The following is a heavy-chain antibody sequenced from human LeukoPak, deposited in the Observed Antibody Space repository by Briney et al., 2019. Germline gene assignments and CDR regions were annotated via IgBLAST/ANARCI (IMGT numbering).Heavy chain of an antibody. Sequence: PSETLSLTCTVSGYSISSGYYWGWIRQPPGKGLEWIGSIYHSGSTYYNPSLKSRVTISVDTSKNQFSLKLSSVTAADTAVYYCASSLGGYSYGSNWFDPWGQGTLVTVSS. CDR3: ASSLGGYSYGSNWFDP. CDR1: GYSISSGYY. J-gene: IGHJ5*02. D-gene: IGHD5-18*01. CDR2: IYHSGST. V-gene: IGHV4-38-2*02.